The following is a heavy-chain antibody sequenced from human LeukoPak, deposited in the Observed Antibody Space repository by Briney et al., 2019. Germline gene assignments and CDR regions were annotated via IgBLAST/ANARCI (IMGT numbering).Heavy chain of an antibody. D-gene: IGHD5-24*01. CDR1: GFTFSSSW. J-gene: IGHJ4*02. CDR2: INSDGSST. Sequence: PGGSLRLSCAAAGFTFSSSWMHWVRQAPGKGLVWVSRINSDGSSTSYADSVKGRFTISRDNAKNTLYLQMNSLRAEDTAVYYCARGRGLQYYFDYWGQGTLVTVSS. V-gene: IGHV3-74*01. CDR3: ARGRGLQYYFDY.